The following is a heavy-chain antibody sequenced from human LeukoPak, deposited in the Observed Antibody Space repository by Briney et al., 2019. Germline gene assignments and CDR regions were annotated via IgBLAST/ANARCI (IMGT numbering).Heavy chain of an antibody. D-gene: IGHD3-3*01. CDR3: TRVFGVVIARYYFDY. J-gene: IGHJ4*02. Sequence: GGSLRLSCTASGFTFGDYAMSWVRQAPGKGLEWVGFIRSKAYGGTTEYAASVKGRFTISRDDSKSIAYLQMNSLKTEDTAVYYCTRVFGVVIARYYFDYWGQGTLVTVSS. CDR2: IRSKAYGGTT. V-gene: IGHV3-49*04. CDR1: GFTFGDYA.